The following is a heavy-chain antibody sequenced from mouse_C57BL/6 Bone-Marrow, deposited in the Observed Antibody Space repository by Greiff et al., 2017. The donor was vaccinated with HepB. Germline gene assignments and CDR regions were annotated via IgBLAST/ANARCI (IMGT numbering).Heavy chain of an antibody. CDR3: ARPGDY. Sequence: VQLQQPGAELVKPGASVKLSCKASGYTFTSYWMQWVKQRPGQGLEWIGEIDPSDSYTNYNQKFTGKATLTVDTSSSTAYMQLSSLTSEDSAVYYCARPGDYWGQGTTLTVSS. J-gene: IGHJ2*01. CDR1: GYTFTSYW. CDR2: IDPSDSYT. V-gene: IGHV1-50*01.